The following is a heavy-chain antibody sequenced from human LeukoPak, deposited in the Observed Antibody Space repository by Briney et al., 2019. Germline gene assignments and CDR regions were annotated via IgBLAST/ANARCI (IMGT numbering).Heavy chain of an antibody. V-gene: IGHV3-21*01. CDR3: ARERSPKYFNL. D-gene: IGHD3-3*01. Sequence: GGSLRLSCAASGFTFSSYSMNWVRQAPGKGLEWVSSISSSSSYIYYADPVKGRFTISRDNAKNSLYLQMNSLRAEDTAVYYCARERSPKYFNLWGRGTLVTVSS. J-gene: IGHJ2*01. CDR2: ISSSSSYI. CDR1: GFTFSSYS.